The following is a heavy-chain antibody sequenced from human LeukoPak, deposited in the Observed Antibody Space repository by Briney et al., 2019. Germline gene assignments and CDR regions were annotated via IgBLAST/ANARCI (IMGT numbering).Heavy chain of an antibody. Sequence: PGGSLRLSRAASGFTFTTYWMHWVRQAPGKGLVWVSHINSDGSITSYADSVKGRFTISRDNSKNTLYLQMNSLRAEDTAVYYCARDWGYGSGSYYSFDYWGQGTLVTVSS. CDR2: INSDGSIT. D-gene: IGHD3-10*01. J-gene: IGHJ4*02. CDR1: GFTFTTYW. V-gene: IGHV3-74*01. CDR3: ARDWGYGSGSYYSFDY.